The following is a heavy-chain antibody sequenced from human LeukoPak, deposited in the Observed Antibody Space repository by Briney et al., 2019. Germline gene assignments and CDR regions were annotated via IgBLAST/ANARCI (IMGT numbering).Heavy chain of an antibody. CDR2: ISSSGSTI. D-gene: IGHD1-7*01. V-gene: IGHV3-11*01. J-gene: IGHJ3*02. Sequence: PGGSLRLSCAASGFTFSDYYMSWIRQAPGKGLEWVSYISSSGSTIYYADSVKGRFTISRDNAKNSLYLQMSSLRAEDTAVYYCAKQRWELLADGFDIWGQGTMVTVSS. CDR1: GFTFSDYY. CDR3: AKQRWELLADGFDI.